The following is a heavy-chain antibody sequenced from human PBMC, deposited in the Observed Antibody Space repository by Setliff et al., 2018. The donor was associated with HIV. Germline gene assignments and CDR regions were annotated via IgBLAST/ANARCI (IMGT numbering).Heavy chain of an antibody. CDR3: ARDRPREDTYVRFDY. V-gene: IGHV4-61*09. Sequence: SETLSLTCTVSGGYISSGSHYWRWIRQPAGKGLEWIGHIYTSGFTNYNPSLKSRLSMSVDTFNIQFSLKLSSVTAADTAVYYCARDRPREDTYVRFDYWGQGVPVTVSS. D-gene: IGHD3-16*01. J-gene: IGHJ4*02. CDR1: GGYISSGSHY. CDR2: IYTSGFT.